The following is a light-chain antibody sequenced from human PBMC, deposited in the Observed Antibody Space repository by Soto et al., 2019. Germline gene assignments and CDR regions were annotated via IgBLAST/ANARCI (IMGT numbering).Light chain of an antibody. CDR3: LQDYNYPRT. J-gene: IGKJ1*01. CDR1: QDIGKD. Sequence: AIQMTQSPLSLSASVGDRVTITCRASQDIGKDLGWYQQKPGEAPELLISVASTLESGVPSRFSCSGSGTDFSLTISSLQPEDFATYYCLQDYNYPRTFGQGTKVEIK. CDR2: VAS. V-gene: IGKV1-6*01.